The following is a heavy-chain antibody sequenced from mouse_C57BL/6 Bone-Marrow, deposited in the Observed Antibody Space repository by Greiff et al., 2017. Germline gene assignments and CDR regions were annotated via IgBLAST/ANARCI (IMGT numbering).Heavy chain of an antibody. D-gene: IGHD2-2*01. CDR3: ARQGYYYAMDY. Sequence: DVHLVESGGGLVQPGESLKLSCESNEYEFPSHDMSWVRKTPEKRLELVAAINSDGGSTYYPDTMERRIIISRDNTKKTLYLQMSSLRSEDTALYYCARQGYYYAMDYWGQGTSVTVSS. V-gene: IGHV5-2*01. CDR2: INSDGGST. J-gene: IGHJ4*01. CDR1: EYEFPSHD.